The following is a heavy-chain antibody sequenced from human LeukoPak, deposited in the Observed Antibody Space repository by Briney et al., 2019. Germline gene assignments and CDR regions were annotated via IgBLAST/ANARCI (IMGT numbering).Heavy chain of an antibody. J-gene: IGHJ4*02. V-gene: IGHV3-23*01. D-gene: IGHD3-22*01. CDR3: AKGLATTITMIVVAPFDY. CDR2: ISGSGGST. CDR1: GFTFSSYA. Sequence: PGGSLRLSCAASGFTFSSYAMSWVRQAPGKGLEWVSAISGSGGSTYYADSVKGRFTISRDNSKTTLYLQMNSLRAEDTAVYYCAKGLATTITMIVVAPFDYWAQGTLVTVSS.